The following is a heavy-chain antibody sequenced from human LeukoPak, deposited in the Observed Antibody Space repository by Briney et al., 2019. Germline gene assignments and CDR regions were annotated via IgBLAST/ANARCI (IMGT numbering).Heavy chain of an antibody. D-gene: IGHD1-26*01. J-gene: IGHJ6*03. CDR3: ARDQGNCCGSYFYYYYYMDV. Sequence: EASVKVSCKASGYTFTSYGISWVRQAPGQGLEWMGWISAYNGNTNYAQKLQGRVTMTTDTSTSTAYMELRSLRSDDTAVYYCARDQGNCCGSYFYYYYYMDVWGKGTTVTVSS. V-gene: IGHV1-18*01. CDR1: GYTFTSYG. CDR2: ISAYNGNT.